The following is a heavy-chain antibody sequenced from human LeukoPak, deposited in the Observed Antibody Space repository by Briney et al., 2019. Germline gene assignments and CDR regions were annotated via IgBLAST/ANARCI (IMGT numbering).Heavy chain of an antibody. Sequence: GGFLRLSCAASGFTFTNYALSWVRQAPGKGLEWVAGFSGYGGDAHYGDSVKGRFTISRDNSKNTLFLQMDSLRAEDTAVYYCAKDRTVVIRGVSPSDVWGHGTMVTVSS. CDR2: FSGYGGDA. J-gene: IGHJ3*01. CDR3: AKDRTVVIRGVSPSDV. CDR1: GFTFTNYA. V-gene: IGHV3-23*01. D-gene: IGHD3-10*01.